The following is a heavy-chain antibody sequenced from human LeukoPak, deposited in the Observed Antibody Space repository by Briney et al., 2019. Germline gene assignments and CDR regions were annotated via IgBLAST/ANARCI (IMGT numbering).Heavy chain of an antibody. CDR2: INHSAST. D-gene: IGHD7-27*01. Sequence: PSETPSLTCAVYGGSFSGYYWSWIRQPPGKGLEWIGEINHSASTNYNPSLKSRVTISVDTSKNQFSLKLSSVTAADTAVYYCARVRATGAHDYWGQGTLVTVSS. CDR3: ARVRATGAHDY. CDR1: GGSFSGYY. V-gene: IGHV4-34*01. J-gene: IGHJ4*02.